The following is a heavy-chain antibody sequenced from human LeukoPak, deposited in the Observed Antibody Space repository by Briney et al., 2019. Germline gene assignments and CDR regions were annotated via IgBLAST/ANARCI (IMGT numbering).Heavy chain of an antibody. Sequence: GGSLRLSCAACRFIFSSYWMHWVRQAPGKGLVWVSRINTDGSSTSYADSVKGRFTISRDNAKNTLYLQMNSLRAEDTAVYYCARGGSGSLEPPLDYWGQGTLVTVSS. CDR2: INTDGSST. J-gene: IGHJ4*02. V-gene: IGHV3-74*01. CDR3: ARGGSGSLEPPLDY. CDR1: RFIFSSYW. D-gene: IGHD1-26*01.